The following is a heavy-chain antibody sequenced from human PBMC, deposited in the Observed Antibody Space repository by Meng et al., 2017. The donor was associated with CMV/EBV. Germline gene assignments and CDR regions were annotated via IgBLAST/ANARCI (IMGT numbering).Heavy chain of an antibody. D-gene: IGHD2-2*01. V-gene: IGHV3-11*01. CDR3: ARGDVPAPPFPYYYGMDV. CDR1: GFIFSDYY. J-gene: IGHJ6*02. CDR2: ISSSGASI. Sequence: GGSLRLSCVGSGFIFSDYYMSWIRQAPGKGLEIVSAISSSGASIYYADSVEGRFTISRDNARNSLYLQMNTLRAEDTAVYYCARGDVPAPPFPYYYGMDVWGQGTTVTVSS.